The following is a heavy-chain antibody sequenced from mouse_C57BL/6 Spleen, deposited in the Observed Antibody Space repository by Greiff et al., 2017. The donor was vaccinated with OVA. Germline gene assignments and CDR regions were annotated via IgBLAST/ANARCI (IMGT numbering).Heavy chain of an antibody. CDR2: INPSSGYT. D-gene: IGHD3-2*02. V-gene: IGHV1-4*01. J-gene: IGHJ2*01. Sequence: QVQLKQSGAELARPGASVKMSCKASGYTFTSYTMHWVKQRPGQGLEWIGYINPSSGYTKYKQKFKDKGTLTADKSPSPAYMQLRSLTSEDSAVYYCAREAQATDYWGQGTTLTVSS. CDR3: AREAQATDY. CDR1: GYTFTSYT.